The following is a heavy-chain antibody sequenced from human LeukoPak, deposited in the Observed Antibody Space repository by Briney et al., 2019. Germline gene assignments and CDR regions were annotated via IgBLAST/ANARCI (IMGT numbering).Heavy chain of an antibody. CDR1: GVSFSGYY. CDR2: INHSGST. D-gene: IGHD3-10*01. Sequence: AETLSLTCAVYGVSFSGYYGSWVRQPPGKGLEWVGEINHSGSTNYNPSLKSPVIISLDTSKNHFSLKLSSVTAAATAVYYCARGCFLSLWFVASLFDYWGQGTLVTVSS. V-gene: IGHV4-34*01. CDR3: ARGCFLSLWFVASLFDY. J-gene: IGHJ4*02.